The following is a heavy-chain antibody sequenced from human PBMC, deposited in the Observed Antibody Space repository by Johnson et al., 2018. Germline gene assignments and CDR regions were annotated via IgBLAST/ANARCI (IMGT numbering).Heavy chain of an antibody. V-gene: IGHV3-48*01. CDR2: ISSSSGTI. Sequence: VQSGGSLRLSCAASGFTFSSYNMNWVRQAPGKGLEWVSYISSSSGTIYYAASVKGRFTISRDNSKNTLYLQMNSLRAEDTAVYYCARSQAVQHWGQGTLVTVSS. CDR3: ARSQAVQH. J-gene: IGHJ1*01. CDR1: GFTFSSYN.